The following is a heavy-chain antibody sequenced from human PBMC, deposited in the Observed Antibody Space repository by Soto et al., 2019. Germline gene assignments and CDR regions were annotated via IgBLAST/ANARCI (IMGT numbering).Heavy chain of an antibody. CDR1: GYTFTSYA. Sequence: QVQLVQSGSELKKPGASVKVSCKASGYTFTSYAMNWVRQAPGQGLEWMGWINTNTGNPTYAQGFTGRFVVSLDTSVSPAYLQICSLKAEDTSVYYCARSPVLRWFGELSGYYYYYGMDVWGQGTTVTVSS. CDR2: INTNTGNP. D-gene: IGHD3-10*01. CDR3: ARSPVLRWFGELSGYYYYYGMDV. V-gene: IGHV7-4-1*01. J-gene: IGHJ6*02.